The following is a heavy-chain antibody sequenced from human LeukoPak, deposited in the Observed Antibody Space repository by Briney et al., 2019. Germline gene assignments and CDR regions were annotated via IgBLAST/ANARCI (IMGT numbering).Heavy chain of an antibody. D-gene: IGHD3-9*01. CDR2: IWFDGTNK. J-gene: IGHJ4*02. Sequence: GGSLRLSCVASGFTLNSYAMHWVRQAPGKGLEWVAIIWFDGTNKDYADSVKGRFTISRDNSKRTLYLQMNSLRVEDTAVYYCARDLGDVLTGNHFDHWGQGILVTVSS. V-gene: IGHV3-33*01. CDR1: GFTLNSYA. CDR3: ARDLGDVLTGNHFDH.